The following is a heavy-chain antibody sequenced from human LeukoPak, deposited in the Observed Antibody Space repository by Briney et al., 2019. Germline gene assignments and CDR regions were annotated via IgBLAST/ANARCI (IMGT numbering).Heavy chain of an antibody. D-gene: IGHD1-20*01. CDR2: INHSGST. CDR3: ARDLTGNDAFDI. J-gene: IGHJ3*02. Sequence: SETLSLTCAVYGGSFSGYYWSWIRQPPGKGLEWIGEINHSGSTNYNPSLKSRVTISVDRSKNQFSLKLSSVTAADTAVYYCARDLTGNDAFDIWGQGTMVTVSS. CDR1: GGSFSGYY. V-gene: IGHV4-34*01.